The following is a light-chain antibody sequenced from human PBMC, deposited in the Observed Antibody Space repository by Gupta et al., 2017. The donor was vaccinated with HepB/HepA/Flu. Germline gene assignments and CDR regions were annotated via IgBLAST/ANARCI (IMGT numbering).Light chain of an antibody. CDR3: LQHNSYPLT. J-gene: IGKJ4*01. CDR2: AAS. CDR1: QSIRND. V-gene: IGKV1-17*01. Sequence: DIQITQSLSSLYGAAGDRVTITCRASQSIRNDLGWYQQKPGKAPKRLIYAASSLPSGVPSSFSGSGSGTEFTLTISSLQPEDFATYYCLQHNSYPLTFGGGTKVDIK.